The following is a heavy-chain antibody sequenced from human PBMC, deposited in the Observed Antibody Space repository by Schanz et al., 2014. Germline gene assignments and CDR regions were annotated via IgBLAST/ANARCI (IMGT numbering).Heavy chain of an antibody. CDR2: INGDGSRT. J-gene: IGHJ3*01. D-gene: IGHD7-27*01. CDR1: GFTFSNYW. CDR3: ARELPGVVAFDS. V-gene: IGHV3-74*01. Sequence: EVQLVESGGGLVKPGGSLRLSCAASGFTFSNYWMHWVRQAPGKGLVWVSRINGDGSRTAYADSVKGRFTISRDNAKNSLYLQMDSLRAEDTAVYYCARELPGVVAFDSWGQGTMVTVSS.